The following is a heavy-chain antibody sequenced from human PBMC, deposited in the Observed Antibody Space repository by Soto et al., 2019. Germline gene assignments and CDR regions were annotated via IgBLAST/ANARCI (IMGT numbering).Heavy chain of an antibody. V-gene: IGHV1-69*13. D-gene: IGHD3-10*01. CDR1: GGTFSSYA. Sequence: ASVKVSCKASGGTFSSYAISWVRQAPGQGLEWMGGIIPIFGTANYAQKFQGRVTITADESTSTAYMELSSLRSEDTAVYYCARDRSYSADYYYYGMDVWGQGTTVTVSS. CDR3: ARDRSYSADYYYYGMDV. CDR2: IIPIFGTA. J-gene: IGHJ6*02.